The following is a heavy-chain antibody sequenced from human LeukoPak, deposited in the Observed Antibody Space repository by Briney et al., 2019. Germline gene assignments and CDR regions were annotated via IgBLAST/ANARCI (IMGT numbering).Heavy chain of an antibody. V-gene: IGHV1-69*13. J-gene: IGHJ6*02. CDR2: IITIFGTA. CDR1: GGTVSSYA. Sequence: SVKVSCKASGGTVSSYAISWVRQAPGQGLEWMGGIITIFGTANYAQKFQGRVTITADESTSTAYMELSSLRSEDTAVYYCARERALVRRYGMDVWGQGTTVTVSS. D-gene: IGHD6-6*01. CDR3: ARERALVRRYGMDV.